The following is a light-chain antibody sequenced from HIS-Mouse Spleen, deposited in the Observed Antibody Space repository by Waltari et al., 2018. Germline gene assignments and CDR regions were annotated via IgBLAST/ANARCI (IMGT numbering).Light chain of an antibody. CDR1: SSDVGSYNL. CDR3: CSYAGSSTLV. V-gene: IGLV2-23*01. Sequence: QSALTPPASVSGSPGQSITISCTGTSSDVGSYNLFSWYQQHPGKAPKLMIYEGSKRPSGVSNRFSGSKSGNTASLTISGLQAEDEADYYCCSYAGSSTLVFGGGTKLTVL. J-gene: IGLJ2*01. CDR2: EGS.